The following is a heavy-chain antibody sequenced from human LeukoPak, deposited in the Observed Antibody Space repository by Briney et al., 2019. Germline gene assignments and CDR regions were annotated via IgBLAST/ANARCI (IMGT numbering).Heavy chain of an antibody. J-gene: IGHJ4*02. CDR2: ISAYNGNT. V-gene: IGHV1-18*01. CDR3: ARVNYYDSSGYSSPDRSRGNEY. CDR1: GYTFTRYG. Sequence: ASVKVSCKASGYTFTRYGISWVRQAPGQGPEWMGWISAYNGNTNYAQKLQGRVTMTTDTSTSTAYMELRSLRSDDTAVYYCARVNYYDSSGYSSPDRSRGNEYWGQGTLVTVSS. D-gene: IGHD3-22*01.